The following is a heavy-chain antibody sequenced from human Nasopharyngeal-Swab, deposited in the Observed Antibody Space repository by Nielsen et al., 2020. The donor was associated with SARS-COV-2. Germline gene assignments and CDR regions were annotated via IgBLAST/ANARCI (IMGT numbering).Heavy chain of an antibody. CDR2: ISSSSYI. V-gene: IGHV3-21*01. Sequence: GESLKISCAASGFTFSSYSMNWVRQAPGKGLEWVSSISSSSYIYYADSVKGRFTISRDNAKNSLYLQMNSLRAEDTAVYYCARATGYSSSQGDYWGQGTLVTVSP. CDR1: GFTFSSYS. D-gene: IGHD6-13*01. J-gene: IGHJ4*02. CDR3: ARATGYSSSQGDY.